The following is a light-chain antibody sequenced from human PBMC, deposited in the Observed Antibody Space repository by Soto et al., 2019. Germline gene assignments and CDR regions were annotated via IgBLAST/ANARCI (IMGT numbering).Light chain of an antibody. CDR1: QSVSSN. CDR2: GAS. J-gene: IGKJ2*01. V-gene: IGKV3-15*01. Sequence: EIVMTQSPATLSVSPGERATLSCRASQSVSSNLAWYQQKPGQAPRLLIYGASTRATGIPARFSGSGSGTDVTLTISSLQSEDFAVYYCQQYNNWPPLFGQGTKLEIK. CDR3: QQYNNWPPL.